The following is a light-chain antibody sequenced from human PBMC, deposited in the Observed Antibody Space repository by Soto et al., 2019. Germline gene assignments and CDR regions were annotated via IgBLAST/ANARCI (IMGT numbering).Light chain of an antibody. Sequence: EIVMTQSPATLSVSPGERATLSCRASQSVSSNLAWYQQKPGQAPRLLIYGASSRATGIPDRFSGSGSGTDFTLTISRLEPEDSAVYYCQQYGSSPGTFGGGTKVDI. CDR3: QQYGSSPGT. CDR2: GAS. CDR1: QSVSSN. J-gene: IGKJ4*01. V-gene: IGKV3-20*01.